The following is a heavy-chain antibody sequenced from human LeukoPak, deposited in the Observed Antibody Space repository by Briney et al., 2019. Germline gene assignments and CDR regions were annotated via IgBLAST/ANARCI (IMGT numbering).Heavy chain of an antibody. J-gene: IGHJ5*01. V-gene: IGHV3-53*01. CDR3: ARKDAYSSSWFDY. Sequence: GGSLRLSCAASGFTVSSNYMSWVRQAPGKGLEWVSVIYSGGSTYYADSVKGRFTISRDNSKNTLYLQMNSLRAEDTAVYYCARKDAYSSSWFDYWGQGTLVTVSS. CDR2: IYSGGST. D-gene: IGHD6-13*01. CDR1: GFTVSSNY.